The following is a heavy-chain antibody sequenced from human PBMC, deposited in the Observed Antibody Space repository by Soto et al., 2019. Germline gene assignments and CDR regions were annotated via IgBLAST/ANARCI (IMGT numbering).Heavy chain of an antibody. D-gene: IGHD6-13*01. CDR2: ISGSVGST. CDR3: AKYITAAAGTNFQQ. J-gene: IGHJ1*01. Sequence: XVSLRLSFAASGFTFSSYAMSWVRQAPGKGLEWVSAISGSVGSTYYADSVKGRFTISRDNSKNTLYLQMNSLRAEDTAVYYCAKYITAAAGTNFQQWGQGTLVTVSS. CDR1: GFTFSSYA. V-gene: IGHV3-23*01.